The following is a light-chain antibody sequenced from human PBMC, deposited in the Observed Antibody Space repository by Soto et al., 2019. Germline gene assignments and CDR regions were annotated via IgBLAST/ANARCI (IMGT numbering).Light chain of an antibody. V-gene: IGLV1-44*01. CDR3: AAWDDSLNGAV. CDR2: SNN. CDR1: SSNIGSNT. J-gene: IGLJ7*01. Sequence: QSVLTQPPSASGTPGQRVTISCSGSSSNIGSNTVNWFQQLPGTAPKLLIYSNNQRPSGVPARLSCSKSGTSASLAISGLQSADEDDYYCAAWDDSLNGAVFGGGTQLTVL.